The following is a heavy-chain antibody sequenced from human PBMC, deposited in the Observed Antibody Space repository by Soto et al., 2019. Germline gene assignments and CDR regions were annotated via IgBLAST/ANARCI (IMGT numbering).Heavy chain of an antibody. V-gene: IGHV4-59*08. D-gene: IGHD1-26*01. Sequence: QVQLQESGPGLVKPSETLSLTCTVTGGSTSSYYWSWLRQPPGKELEWIWYNSYSGRTDYNPSLKSRVTISVDTSKNQFCLKLSSATAADTAVYYCARHGGSYSFDYWGQGTLVTVSS. CDR1: GGSTSSYY. J-gene: IGHJ4*02. CDR3: ARHGGSYSFDY. CDR2: NSYSGRT.